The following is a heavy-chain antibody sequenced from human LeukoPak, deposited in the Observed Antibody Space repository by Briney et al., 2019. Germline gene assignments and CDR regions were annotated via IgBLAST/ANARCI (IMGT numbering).Heavy chain of an antibody. CDR1: GFTFSSYA. J-gene: IGHJ4*02. V-gene: IGHV3-23*01. CDR3: AKWKYSSSWLDY. CDR2: ISRSGGST. D-gene: IGHD6-13*01. Sequence: GGSLRLSCAASGFTFSSYAMSWVRQAPGKGLEWVSAISRSGGSTAYADSVKGRFTISRDNSKNTLYLQMNSLRAEDTAVYYCAKWKYSSSWLDYWGQGTLVTVSS.